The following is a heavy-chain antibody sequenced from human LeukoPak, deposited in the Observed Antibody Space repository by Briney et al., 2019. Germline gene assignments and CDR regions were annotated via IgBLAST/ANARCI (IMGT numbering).Heavy chain of an antibody. Sequence: PGGSVRLSCAASAFTFSDYSMNWVRQAPGKGLEWISYISGRSSTIYYADSVRGRFTISRDNAKNSMYLQMNSLRAEDTAVYYCARDRLTSGSYFFDYWGQGTLVTVSS. CDR2: ISGRSSTI. V-gene: IGHV3-48*01. CDR1: AFTFSDYS. D-gene: IGHD1-26*01. J-gene: IGHJ4*02. CDR3: ARDRLTSGSYFFDY.